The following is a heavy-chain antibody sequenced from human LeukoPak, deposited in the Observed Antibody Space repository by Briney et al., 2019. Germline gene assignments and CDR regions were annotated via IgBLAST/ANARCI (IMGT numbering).Heavy chain of an antibody. Sequence: PSETLSLTCTVSGGSIRSSYYYWGWIRQPPGKGLEWIGSIYDSGSTYYNPSLKSRVTISVDTSKNQFSLKLSSVTAADTAVYYCARGVVVDLFDPWGQGTLVTVSS. CDR3: ARGVVVDLFDP. V-gene: IGHV4-39*07. D-gene: IGHD2-15*01. CDR1: GGSIRSSYYY. J-gene: IGHJ5*02. CDR2: IYDSGST.